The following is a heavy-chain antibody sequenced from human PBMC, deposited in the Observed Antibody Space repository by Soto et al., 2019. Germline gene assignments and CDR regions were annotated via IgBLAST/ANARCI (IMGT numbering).Heavy chain of an antibody. CDR2: IYWNDDK. CDR3: AHTRNYDFWSGYYVFDY. J-gene: IGHJ4*02. CDR1: GFSLSTSVVG. Sequence: GPTQVIPTQTLTLTCTFSGFSLSTSVVGVGWIRQPPGKALEWLALIYWNDDKRYSPSLKSRLTITKDTSKNQVVLTMTNMAPVDTATYYCAHTRNYDFWSGYYVFDYWGQGTLVTVSS. V-gene: IGHV2-5*01. D-gene: IGHD3-3*01.